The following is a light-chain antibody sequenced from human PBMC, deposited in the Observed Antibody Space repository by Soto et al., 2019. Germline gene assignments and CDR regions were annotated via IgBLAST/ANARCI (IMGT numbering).Light chain of an antibody. J-gene: IGKJ1*01. CDR3: QQYDNDSWT. Sequence: DIQMTQSPSTLSASVGDRVTITCRASQSISSWLAWYQQKPGKAPKLLIYKASSLESGVPSRFSGSGSGTEFTLTISSLQPDDFATYYCQQYDNDSWTFGQGTNVENK. CDR1: QSISSW. CDR2: KAS. V-gene: IGKV1-5*03.